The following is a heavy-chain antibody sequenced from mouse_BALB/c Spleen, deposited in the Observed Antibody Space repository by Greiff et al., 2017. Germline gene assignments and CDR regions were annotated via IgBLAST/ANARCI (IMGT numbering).Heavy chain of an antibody. D-gene: IGHD2-1*01. CDR2: IFPGSGNT. CDR3: ARSGGNYVRFAY. CDR1: GYSFTSYY. Sequence: VQLQESGPELVKPGASVKISCKASGYSFTSYYIHWVKQRPGQGLEWIGWIFPGSGNTKYNEKFKGKATLTADTSSSTAYMQLSSLTSEDSAVYFCARSGGNYVRFAYWGQGTLVTVSA. J-gene: IGHJ3*01. V-gene: IGHV1-66*01.